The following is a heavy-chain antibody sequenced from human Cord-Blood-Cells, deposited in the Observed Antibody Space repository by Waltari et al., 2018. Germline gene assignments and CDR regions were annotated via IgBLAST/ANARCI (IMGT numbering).Heavy chain of an antibody. J-gene: IGHJ4*02. Sequence: EVQLVESGGGLVKPGVSLRLSCAASGLAFSNERLSWVRQARAKGLEWVGRIKSKTDGGTTDYAAPVKGRFTISRDDSKNTLYLQMNSLKTEDTAVYYCTTDFSYYDYVWGSYRYYWGQGTLVTVSS. D-gene: IGHD3-16*02. V-gene: IGHV3-15*01. CDR2: IKSKTDGGTT. CDR3: TTDFSYYDYVWGSYRYY. CDR1: GLAFSNER.